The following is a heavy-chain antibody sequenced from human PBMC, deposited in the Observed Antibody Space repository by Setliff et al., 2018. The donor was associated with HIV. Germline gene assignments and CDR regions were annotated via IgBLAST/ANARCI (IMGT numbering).Heavy chain of an antibody. J-gene: IGHJ4*02. V-gene: IGHV4-4*09. CDR3: ARHLWFADGDLYYFDY. CDR1: GASISGFY. Sequence: PSETLSLTCTVSGASISGFYWSWIRQPPGKGLQWIGYIYTSGPTNYNPSLESRVTISVDTSKNQFSLKLSSVTAADTAVYYCARHLWFADGDLYYFDYWGQGTLVTVSS. D-gene: IGHD3-10*01. CDR2: IYTSGPT.